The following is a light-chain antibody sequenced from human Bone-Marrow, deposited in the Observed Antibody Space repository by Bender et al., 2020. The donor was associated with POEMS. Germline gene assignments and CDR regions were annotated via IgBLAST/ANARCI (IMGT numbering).Light chain of an antibody. V-gene: IGLV2-8*01. CDR3: SSYAGSNNV. Sequence: QSALTQPPSASGSPGQSVTISCTGTNSDVGRYNYVSWYQQHPGNAPKLMIYAVSQRPSGVPDRFSGSKSGNTASLTVSGLQAEDEADYYCSSYAGSNNVFGTGTKVTVL. CDR1: NSDVGRYNY. J-gene: IGLJ1*01. CDR2: AVS.